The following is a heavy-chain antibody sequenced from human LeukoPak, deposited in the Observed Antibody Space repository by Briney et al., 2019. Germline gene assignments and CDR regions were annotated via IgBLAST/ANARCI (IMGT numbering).Heavy chain of an antibody. V-gene: IGHV3-21*01. CDR3: ARGGVTAISRDGFDI. CDR1: GFTFDDYA. D-gene: IGHD2-21*02. J-gene: IGHJ3*02. CDR2: ITTTSSYI. Sequence: PGGSLRLSCAASGFTFDDYAMHWVRQAPGKGLEWVSSITTTSSYIYHADSVKGRFTISRDNAKNSLYLQMNSLRADDTAVYYCARGGVTAISRDGFDIWGQGTMVTVSS.